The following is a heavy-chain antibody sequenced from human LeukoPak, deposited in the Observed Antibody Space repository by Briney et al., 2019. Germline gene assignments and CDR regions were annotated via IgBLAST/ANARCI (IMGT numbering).Heavy chain of an antibody. CDR2: ISSSGSTI. CDR1: GFTVSSNY. Sequence: GGSLRLSCAASGFTVSSNYMSWVRQAPGKGLEWVSYISSSGSTIYYADSVKGRFTISRDNAKNSLYLQMNSLRAEDTAVYYCARDRYDYFWGSYRDYWGQGTLVTVSS. J-gene: IGHJ4*02. D-gene: IGHD3-16*02. CDR3: ARDRYDYFWGSYRDY. V-gene: IGHV3-11*01.